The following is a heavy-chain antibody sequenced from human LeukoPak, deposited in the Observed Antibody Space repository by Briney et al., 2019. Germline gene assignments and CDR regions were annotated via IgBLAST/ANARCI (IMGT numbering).Heavy chain of an antibody. J-gene: IGHJ4*02. Sequence: ASVKVSCKASGYTFTSYGISWVRQAPGQGLERMGWISAYNGNTNYAQKFQGRVTITADESTSTAYMELSSLRSEDTAVYYCARASRQEGELLLVYWGQGTLVAVSS. D-gene: IGHD1-26*01. CDR3: ARASRQEGELLLVY. V-gene: IGHV1-18*01. CDR2: ISAYNGNT. CDR1: GYTFTSYG.